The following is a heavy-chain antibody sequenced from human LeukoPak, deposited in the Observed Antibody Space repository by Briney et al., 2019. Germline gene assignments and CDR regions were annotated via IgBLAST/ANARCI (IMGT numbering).Heavy chain of an antibody. Sequence: GASVKVSCQASGYTFTRYYIHWVRQAPGQGLEWMGWINPNTGGTNYAQNFQGRVTMTRDTSISTAYMEVSRLRSDDTAVYYCARAVGYSILPLSSCGQGTLVTVSS. CDR1: GYTFTRYY. CDR3: ARAVGYSILPLSS. D-gene: IGHD4-11*01. J-gene: IGHJ5*02. CDR2: INPNTGGT. V-gene: IGHV1-2*02.